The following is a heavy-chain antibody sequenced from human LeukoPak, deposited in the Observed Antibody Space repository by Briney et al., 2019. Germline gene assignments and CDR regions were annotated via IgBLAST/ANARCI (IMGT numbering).Heavy chain of an antibody. J-gene: IGHJ4*02. V-gene: IGHV4-34*01. CDR3: ARREGDTSMVRSFDY. CDR1: GVSFSGYS. Sequence: SETLSLSCAVYGVSFSGYSWSWIRQPPGKGLEWIGAINHSGSTNYNPSLKRRVTISVETPKNQFSLNLSSETAADTAVYYCARREGDTSMVRSFDYWGQGTLVTVSS. CDR2: INHSGST. D-gene: IGHD5-18*01.